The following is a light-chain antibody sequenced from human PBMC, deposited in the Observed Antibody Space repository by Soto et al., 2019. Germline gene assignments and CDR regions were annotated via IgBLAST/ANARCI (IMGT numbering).Light chain of an antibody. Sequence: EIVLTQSPGTLSLSPGERATLSCRASQSVSSSYLAWYQQKPGQAPRLLIYGASSRATGIPDRFSGSGSGTDFTPTISRLEPEDFAVYYCQQRSNWPRALTFGGGTKVEIK. CDR2: GAS. CDR1: QSVSSSY. J-gene: IGKJ4*01. V-gene: IGKV3D-20*02. CDR3: QQRSNWPRALT.